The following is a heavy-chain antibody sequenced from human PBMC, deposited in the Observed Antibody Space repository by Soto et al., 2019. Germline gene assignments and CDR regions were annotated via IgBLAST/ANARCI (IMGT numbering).Heavy chain of an antibody. Sequence: SVKVSCKASGGTFSSYAINWVRQAPGQGLEWMGWIFPIFGTANYAQKFQGRVTITADKSTSTAYMELNSLRSEDTAVYYCARDPDYGGNSGLGLVDYWGQGTLVTVSS. J-gene: IGHJ4*02. D-gene: IGHD4-17*01. V-gene: IGHV1-69*06. CDR3: ARDPDYGGNSGLGLVDY. CDR2: IFPIFGTA. CDR1: GGTFSSYA.